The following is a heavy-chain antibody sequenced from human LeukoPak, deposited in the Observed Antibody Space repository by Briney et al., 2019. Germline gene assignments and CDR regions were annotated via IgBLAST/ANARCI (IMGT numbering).Heavy chain of an antibody. V-gene: IGHV1-2*02. CDR2: INANSGDT. Sequence: ASVKVSCKASGYTFTGYYMHWVRQAPGQGLEWMGWINANSGDTKYAQKFQGRVTMTRDTSISTAYMELSRLRSDDTAMYYCAREVSGYSDYWGQGTLVTVSS. D-gene: IGHD3-22*01. CDR1: GYTFTGYY. CDR3: AREVSGYSDY. J-gene: IGHJ4*02.